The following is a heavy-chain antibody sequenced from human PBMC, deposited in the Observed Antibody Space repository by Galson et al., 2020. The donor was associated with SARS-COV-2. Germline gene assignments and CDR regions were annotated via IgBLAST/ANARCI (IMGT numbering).Heavy chain of an antibody. CDR1: GFTFSSYG. CDR2: IWYDGSNK. Sequence: GGSLRLSCAASGFTFSSYGMHWVRQAPGKGLEWVAVIWYDGSNKYYADSVKGRFTISRDNSKNTLYLQMNSLRAEDTAVYYCARGPIPCSGGSCYWYYFDYWGQGTLVTVSS. CDR3: ARGPIPCSGGSCYWYYFDY. J-gene: IGHJ4*02. D-gene: IGHD2-15*01. V-gene: IGHV3-33*01.